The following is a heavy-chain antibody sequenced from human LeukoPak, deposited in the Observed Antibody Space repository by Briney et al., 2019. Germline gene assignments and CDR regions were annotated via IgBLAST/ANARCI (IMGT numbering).Heavy chain of an antibody. CDR1: GFTFSDYA. D-gene: IGHD3-3*01. CDR2: ISGSGGNT. V-gene: IGHV3-23*01. Sequence: AGGSLRLSCAASGFTFSDYAMNWVRQAPGKGLEWVSTISGSGGNTYYAGSVKGRFTISRDNSKNTLYLQMNSLRAEDTAVYYCAKLYYDFWRGIPGLDAFDIWGQGTMVTVSS. J-gene: IGHJ3*02. CDR3: AKLYYDFWRGIPGLDAFDI.